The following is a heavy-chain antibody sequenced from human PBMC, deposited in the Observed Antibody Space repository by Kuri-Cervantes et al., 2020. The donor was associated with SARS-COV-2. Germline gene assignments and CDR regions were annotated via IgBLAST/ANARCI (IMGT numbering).Heavy chain of an antibody. CDR2: ISSSSSYI. J-gene: IGHJ4*02. CDR1: GFTFSSYS. Sequence: GGSLRLSCAASGFTFSSYSMNWARQAPGKGLEWVSSISSSSSYIYYADSVKGRFTISRDNAKNSLYLQMNRLRAEDTAVYYCAKVGAGYCSGGRCDSVVVDWGQGTLVTVSS. V-gene: IGHV3-21*01. CDR3: AKVGAGYCSGGRCDSVVVD. D-gene: IGHD2-15*01.